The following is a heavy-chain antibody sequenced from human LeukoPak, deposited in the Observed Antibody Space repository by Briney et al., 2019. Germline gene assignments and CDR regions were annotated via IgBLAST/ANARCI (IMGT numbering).Heavy chain of an antibody. CDR1: GFTFSSYS. D-gene: IGHD3-10*01. V-gene: IGHV3-48*01. J-gene: IGHJ4*02. CDR2: ISSSSSTK. CDR3: ARDADVLLWFGELDY. Sequence: GSLRLSCAASGFTFSSYSMNWVRQAPGKGLEWVSYISSSSSTKYYADSVKGRFTISRDNSKNTLYLQMNSLRAEDTAVYYCARDADVLLWFGELDYWGQGTLVTVSS.